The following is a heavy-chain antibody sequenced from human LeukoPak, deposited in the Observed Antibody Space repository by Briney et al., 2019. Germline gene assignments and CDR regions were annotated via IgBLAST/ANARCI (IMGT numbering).Heavy chain of an antibody. D-gene: IGHD3-10*01. J-gene: IGHJ4*02. CDR2: INHSGST. CDR1: GVSFSGYY. CDR3: ARGPLWFGGSVDY. V-gene: IGHV4-34*01. Sequence: PSETLSLTCAVYGVSFSGYYWSWIRQPPGKGLEWIGEINHSGSTNYNPSLKGRVTISVDTSKNQFSLKLSSVTAADTAVYYCARGPLWFGGSVDYWGQGTLVTVSS.